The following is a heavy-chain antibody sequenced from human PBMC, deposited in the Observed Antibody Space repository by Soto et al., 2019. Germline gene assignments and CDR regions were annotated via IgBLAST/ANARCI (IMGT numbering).Heavy chain of an antibody. CDR2: LTRLGTT. J-gene: IGHJ4*02. CDR3: VREFAPGGPNYEC. CDR1: GFTFSSYA. Sequence: EVQLLESAGGLVQPGGSLRLSCAASGFTFSSYAMSWVRQAPGKGLEWVSTLTRLGTTPYADSVRGRFTISRDNYKNTLYLQMDSLRAEGTAVYYCVREFAPGGPNYECWGLGALVTVSS. D-gene: IGHD3-22*01. V-gene: IGHV3-23*01.